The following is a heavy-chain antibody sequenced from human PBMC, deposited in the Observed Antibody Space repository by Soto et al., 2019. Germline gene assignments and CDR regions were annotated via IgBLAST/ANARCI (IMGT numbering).Heavy chain of an antibody. CDR2: ISTSHGYT. CDR1: GYTFTSYG. CDR3: VKDRDLSGSLAGY. V-gene: IGHV1-18*01. Sequence: QVKLVQSGAEVKKPGASVKVSCKAFGYTFTSYGITWVRQAPGQGLEWMGWISTSHGYTSYAQKVQGRVTMTRDTSTSTAYMARRPLRSLGTGVYYCVKDRDLSGSLAGYGGQGALVTCSS. J-gene: IGHJ4*02. D-gene: IGHD1-26*01.